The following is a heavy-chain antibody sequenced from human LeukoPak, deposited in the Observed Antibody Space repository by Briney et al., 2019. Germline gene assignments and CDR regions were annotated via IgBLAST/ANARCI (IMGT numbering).Heavy chain of an antibody. CDR3: ARGSPFSRSWSHYPHWFDP. Sequence: PSETLSLTCAVYGGSFSGYYWSWIRQPPGKGLEWIGEINHSGSTNYNPSLKSRVTISVDTSKNQFSLKLSSVTAADTAVYYCARGSPFSRSWSHYPHWFDPWGQGTLVTVSS. CDR2: INHSGST. J-gene: IGHJ5*02. CDR1: GGSFSGYY. D-gene: IGHD6-13*01. V-gene: IGHV4-34*01.